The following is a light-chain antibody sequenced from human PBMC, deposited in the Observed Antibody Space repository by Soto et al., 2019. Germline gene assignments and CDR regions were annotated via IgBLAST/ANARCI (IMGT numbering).Light chain of an antibody. CDR3: QQYNNWPPLT. V-gene: IGKV3-15*01. J-gene: IGKJ4*01. CDR2: DTS. Sequence: EIVMTQSPATLSVSPGERATLSCRASQSVSSKLAWYQQKPGQAPRLLIYDTSTRATGIPARFSGSGSGTEFTPTISSLQSEDFAVYYCQQYNNWPPLTFGGGTKVEIK. CDR1: QSVSSK.